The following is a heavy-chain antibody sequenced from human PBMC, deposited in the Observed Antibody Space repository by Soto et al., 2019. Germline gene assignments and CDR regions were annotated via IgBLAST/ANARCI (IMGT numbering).Heavy chain of an antibody. J-gene: IGHJ4*02. D-gene: IGHD4-17*01. CDR3: PRWDYGYYARFDY. Sequence: QVQLVQSGAEVKKSGASVKVSCKASGYTFTSHDINWVRQATGQGLEWMGWMNPNSGNTGYAQKFQGRVTMPTNTSISTAYMELSSLRSEDTAVYYCPRWDYGYYARFDYWGQGTLVTVSS. V-gene: IGHV1-8*01. CDR1: GYTFTSHD. CDR2: MNPNSGNT.